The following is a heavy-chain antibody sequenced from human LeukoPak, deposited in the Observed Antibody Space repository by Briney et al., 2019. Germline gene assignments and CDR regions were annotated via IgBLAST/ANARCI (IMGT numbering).Heavy chain of an antibody. CDR3: ARVYIWFGELLRDFYGMDV. CDR2: ISGSSSYI. Sequence: GGSLRLSCAASGFTFSSYSMNWVRQAPGKGLEWVSSISGSSSYIYYADSVKGRFTISRDNAKNSLYLQMNSLRAEDTAVYYCARVYIWFGELLRDFYGMDVWGQGTTVTVSS. D-gene: IGHD3-10*01. V-gene: IGHV3-21*01. CDR1: GFTFSSYS. J-gene: IGHJ6*02.